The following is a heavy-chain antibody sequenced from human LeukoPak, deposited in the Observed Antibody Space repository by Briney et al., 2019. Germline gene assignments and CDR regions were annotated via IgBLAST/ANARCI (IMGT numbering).Heavy chain of an antibody. CDR3: AREYSSSSGRAFDI. CDR2: ISSSSSAI. Sequence: GGSLRLSCAASGFTFSSNAMSWVRQAPGKGLEWVSFISSSSSAIYYADSVKGRFTISRDNAKNSLFLQMNSLRAEDTAVYYCAREYSSSSGRAFDIWGQGTMVTVSS. CDR1: GFTFSSNA. J-gene: IGHJ3*02. D-gene: IGHD6-6*01. V-gene: IGHV3-48*01.